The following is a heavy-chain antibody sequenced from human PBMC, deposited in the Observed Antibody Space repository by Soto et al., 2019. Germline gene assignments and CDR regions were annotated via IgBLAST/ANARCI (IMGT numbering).Heavy chain of an antibody. CDR3: ASNNRASYHFDY. CDR2: IIPIFGTT. Sequence: QVRLVQSGAEVKKTGSSVKVSCKASGGTSRSYAISWVRQAPGQGLEWMGGIIPIFGTTNYAQKFQDRVTITADESTSTAYMDLNSLRSDDTAVYYCASNNRASYHFDYWGQGALVTVSS. V-gene: IGHV1-69*01. J-gene: IGHJ4*02. CDR1: GGTSRSYA. D-gene: IGHD3-16*02.